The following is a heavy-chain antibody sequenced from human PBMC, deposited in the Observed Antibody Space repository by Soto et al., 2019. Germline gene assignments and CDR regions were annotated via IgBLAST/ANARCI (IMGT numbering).Heavy chain of an antibody. CDR2: INAGNGNT. CDR3: ARAWVVVTAPDY. V-gene: IGHV1-3*01. CDR1: GYTFTSYA. D-gene: IGHD2-21*02. Sequence: ASVKVSCKASGYTFTSYAMHWVRQAPGQRLEWMGWINAGNGNTEYSQKFQGRVTITRDTSASTAYMELSSLRSEGTAVYYCARAWVVVTAPDYWGQGTLVTVSS. J-gene: IGHJ4*02.